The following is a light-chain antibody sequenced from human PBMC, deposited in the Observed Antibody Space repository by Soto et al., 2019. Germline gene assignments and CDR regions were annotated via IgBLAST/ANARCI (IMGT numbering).Light chain of an antibody. CDR1: QSVRSN. CDR3: QQYNNWPIT. V-gene: IGKV3D-15*01. Sequence: EIVMTQSLATLSVSPGESATLSCRASQSVRSNLAWYQQKPGQAPRLLIYDASNRATGIPARFSGSGSGTEFTLTISSLQSEDFALYYCQQYNNWPITFGQGTRLEIK. CDR2: DAS. J-gene: IGKJ5*01.